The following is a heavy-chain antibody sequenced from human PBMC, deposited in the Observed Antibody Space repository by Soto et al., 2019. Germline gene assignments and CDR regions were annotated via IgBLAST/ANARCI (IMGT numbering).Heavy chain of an antibody. CDR3: VKDTYIMVGATHFDF. D-gene: IGHD1-26*01. Sequence: EVQLVESGGGLVQPGRSLRLSCAASGFTFDDYAMHWVRQAPGKGLEWVSGISWNSDLIGYADSVKGRFTISRDNAKNSQHLQMNSLTTEDTALYYCVKDTYIMVGATHFDFWGQGNLVTVSS. CDR1: GFTFDDYA. V-gene: IGHV3-9*01. J-gene: IGHJ4*02. CDR2: ISWNSDLI.